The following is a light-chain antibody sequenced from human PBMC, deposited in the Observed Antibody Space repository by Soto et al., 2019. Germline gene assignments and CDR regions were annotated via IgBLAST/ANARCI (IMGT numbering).Light chain of an antibody. CDR3: QQSYSTPLT. Sequence: DIQMTQSPSTLSASVGDRVTITCRASQSMNDWLAWYQQKPGKAPKVLIYDASSLQSGVPSRFSGSGSGTEFTLTIGSLQPDDVATYYCQQSYSTPLTFGGGTKVEIK. J-gene: IGKJ4*01. CDR2: DAS. CDR1: QSMNDW. V-gene: IGKV1-5*01.